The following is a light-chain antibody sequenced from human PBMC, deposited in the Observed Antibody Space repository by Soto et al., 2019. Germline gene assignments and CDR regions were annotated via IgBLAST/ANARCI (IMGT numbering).Light chain of an antibody. CDR1: SSDVGGYNY. CDR3: SSYTSSSTRV. Sequence: QSALTQPASVSGSPGQSITISCTGTSSDVGGYNYVSWYQQHPGKAPKLMIYDVSKRPSGVSKRFSGSKSGNTASLTISGLQAEDEADYYCSSYTSSSTRVFGGGTQLTVL. CDR2: DVS. V-gene: IGLV2-14*01. J-gene: IGLJ3*02.